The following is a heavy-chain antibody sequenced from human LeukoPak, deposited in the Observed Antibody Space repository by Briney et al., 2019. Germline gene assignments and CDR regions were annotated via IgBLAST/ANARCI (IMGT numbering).Heavy chain of an antibody. V-gene: IGHV1-2*02. D-gene: IGHD3-10*01. CDR3: ARAGVLLWFGEYYYYYMDV. CDR1: GYTFTGYY. J-gene: IGHJ6*03. Sequence: ASVKVSCKASGYTFTGYYMHWVRQAPGQGLEWMGWINPNSGGTNYAQKFQGRVTMTRDTSISTAYMELSRLRSDDTAVYYCARAGVLLWFGEYYYYYMDVWGKGTTVTVSS. CDR2: INPNSGGT.